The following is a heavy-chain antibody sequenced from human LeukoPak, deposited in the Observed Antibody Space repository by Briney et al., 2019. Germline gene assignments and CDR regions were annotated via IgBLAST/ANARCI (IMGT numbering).Heavy chain of an antibody. CDR2: INPNSGGT. V-gene: IGHV1-2*02. D-gene: IGHD6-13*01. J-gene: IGHJ5*02. CDR1: GYTFTGHY. Sequence: ASVKVSCKASGYTFTGHYMHWVRQAPGQGLEWMGWINPNSGGTNYAQKFQGRVTMTRDTSISTAYMELSRLRSDDTAVYYCAREADPIAAGWFDPWGQGTLVTASS. CDR3: AREADPIAAGWFDP.